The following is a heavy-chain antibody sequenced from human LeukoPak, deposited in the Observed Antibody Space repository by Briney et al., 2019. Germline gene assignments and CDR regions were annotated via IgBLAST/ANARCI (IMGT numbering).Heavy chain of an antibody. CDR3: ARDSSWIRAAGEGRSGY. J-gene: IGHJ4*02. CDR2: ISSSSSYI. Sequence: GGSLRLSCAASGFTFSSYSMNWVRQAPGKGLEWVSSISSSSSYIYYADSVRGRFTISRDNAKNSLYLQMNSLRAEDTAVYYCARDSSWIRAAGEGRSGYWGQGTLVTVSS. D-gene: IGHD6-13*01. CDR1: GFTFSSYS. V-gene: IGHV3-21*01.